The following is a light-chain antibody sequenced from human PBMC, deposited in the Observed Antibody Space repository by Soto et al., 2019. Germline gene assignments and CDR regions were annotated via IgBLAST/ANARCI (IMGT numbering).Light chain of an antibody. CDR2: GAS. CDR1: QSVSSN. Sequence: EIVMTQSPATLSVSPGERATLSCRASQSVSSNLAWYQQKPGQAPRLLIYGASTRATGIPARFSGSGSGTEFTLTISSLQSEDLAFYYCQQYNNWPPGTFGQGTKLEIK. CDR3: QQYNNWPPGT. V-gene: IGKV3-15*01. J-gene: IGKJ2*02.